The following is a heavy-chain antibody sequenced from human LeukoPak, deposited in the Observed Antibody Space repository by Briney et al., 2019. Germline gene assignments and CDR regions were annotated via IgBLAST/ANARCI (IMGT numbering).Heavy chain of an antibody. J-gene: IGHJ4*02. CDR1: GFTFSSYG. Sequence: GRSLILSCAASGFTFSSYGMHWVRQAPGKGLEWVAVIWYDGSNKYYADSVKGRFTISRDNSKNTLYLQMNSLRAEDTAVYYCAKEYSSSWPVGIDYWGQGTLVTVSS. D-gene: IGHD6-13*01. CDR2: IWYDGSNK. CDR3: AKEYSSSWPVGIDY. V-gene: IGHV3-33*06.